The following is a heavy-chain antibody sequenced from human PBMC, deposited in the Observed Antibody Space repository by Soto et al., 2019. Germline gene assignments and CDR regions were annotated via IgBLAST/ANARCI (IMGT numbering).Heavy chain of an antibody. J-gene: IGHJ4*02. CDR2: INAGNGNT. CDR1: GYTFTSYA. CDR3: ARDIVRDY. V-gene: IGHV1-3*05. D-gene: IGHD2-21*01. Sequence: QVQLVQSGAEEKKPGASVKVSCKASGYTFTSYAMHWVRQAPGQRLWWMGWINAGNGNTKYSQKFQVRVTITRDTSASTAYMELSSMRSEDTAVYYCARDIVRDYWGQGTMVTFSS.